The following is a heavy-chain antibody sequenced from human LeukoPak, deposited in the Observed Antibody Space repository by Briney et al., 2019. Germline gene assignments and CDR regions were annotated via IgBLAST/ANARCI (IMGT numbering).Heavy chain of an antibody. J-gene: IGHJ4*02. V-gene: IGHV3-23*01. CDR3: AKGGYDYVEVGYFDY. D-gene: IGHD5-12*01. CDR2: IIGSVAST. CDR1: GFPFASYA. Sequence: GGSLRLSYAASGFPFASYAMSWVRQTPGKGLEWVSHIIGSVASTYYADSVKGRFTISRDNTKNTLYLQMNSLRADDTAVYFCAKGGYDYVEVGYFDYWGQGTVVTVSS.